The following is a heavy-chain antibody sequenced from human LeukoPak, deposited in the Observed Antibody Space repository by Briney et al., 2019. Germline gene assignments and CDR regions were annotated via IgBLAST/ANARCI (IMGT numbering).Heavy chain of an antibody. CDR2: IRSKANSYAT. CDR3: TRIGSSSGFDY. V-gene: IGHV3-73*01. J-gene: IGHJ4*02. CDR1: GFTFSGSA. D-gene: IGHD6-6*01. Sequence: GSLRLSCAASGFTFSGSAMHWIRQGSGKGLEWVGRIRSKANSYATAYAASVKGRFTISRDDSKNTAYLQMNSLKTEDTAVYYCTRIGSSSGFDYWGQGTLVTVSS.